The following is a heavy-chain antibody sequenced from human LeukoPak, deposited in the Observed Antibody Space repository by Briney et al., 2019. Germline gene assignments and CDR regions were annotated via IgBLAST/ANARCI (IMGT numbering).Heavy chain of an antibody. Sequence: GGSLRLSCAASGFTFSSYGMHWVRQAPGKGLEWVAVIWYDGSNKYYADSAKGRFTISRDNSKNTLYLQMNSLRAEDTAVYYCARDNDYGGYFDYWGQGTLVTVSS. CDR1: GFTFSSYG. V-gene: IGHV3-33*01. D-gene: IGHD4-23*01. CDR2: IWYDGSNK. CDR3: ARDNDYGGYFDY. J-gene: IGHJ4*02.